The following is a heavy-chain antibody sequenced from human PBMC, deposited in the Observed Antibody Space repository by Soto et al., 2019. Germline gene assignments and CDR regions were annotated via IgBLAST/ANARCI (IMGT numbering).Heavy chain of an antibody. CDR2: ISGSGGST. CDR3: AKDKESSTQPYYFDY. V-gene: IGHV3-23*01. Sequence: EVQLLESGGGLVQPGGSLRLSCAASGFTFSSYAMSWVRQAPGKGLEWVSAISGSGGSTYYADSVKGRFTISRDNSKNTLYLQMNSPRAEDTAVYYCAKDKESSTQPYYFDYWGQGTLVTVSS. J-gene: IGHJ4*02. CDR1: GFTFSSYA. D-gene: IGHD6-13*01.